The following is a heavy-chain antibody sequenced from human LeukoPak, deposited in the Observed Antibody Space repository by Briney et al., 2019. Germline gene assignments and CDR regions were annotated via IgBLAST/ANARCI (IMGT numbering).Heavy chain of an antibody. CDR2: IYYSGST. J-gene: IGHJ4*02. D-gene: IGHD3-3*02. CDR3: ARLTQLASYFDY. Sequence: SETLSLTCTVSGGSISSYYWSWIRQPPGKGLEWIGYIYYSGSTNYNPSLKSRVTISVDTSKNQFSLKLSSVTATDTAVYYCARLTQLASYFDYWRQGTLVTVSS. CDR1: GGSISSYY. V-gene: IGHV4-59*08.